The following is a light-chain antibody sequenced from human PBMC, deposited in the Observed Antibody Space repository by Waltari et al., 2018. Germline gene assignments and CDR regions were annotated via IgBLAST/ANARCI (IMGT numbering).Light chain of an antibody. CDR1: RTDVGSYSR. Sequence: QSALTQPPSVSGSPGQSVTISCTGTRTDVGSYSRVSWYQQPPGSAPKVIIYEVNKRPSGVPARVSGYKSGDPASLTLSGLHPEDEADYYCSSYTSSTTLVFGGGTSLTVL. CDR2: EVN. J-gene: IGLJ3*02. V-gene: IGLV2-18*02. CDR3: SSYTSSTTLV.